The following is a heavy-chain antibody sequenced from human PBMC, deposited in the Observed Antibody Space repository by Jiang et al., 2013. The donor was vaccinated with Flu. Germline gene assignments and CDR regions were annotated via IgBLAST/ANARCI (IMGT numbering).Heavy chain of an antibody. CDR3: ARGFRNHDFWSTFLNGMDV. V-gene: IGHV4-39*07. CDR1: GGSISSSSYY. D-gene: IGHD3-3*01. J-gene: IGHJ6*01. Sequence: GPGLVKPSETLSLTCTVSGGSISSSSYYWGWIRQPPGKGLEWIGSIYYSGSTYYNPSLKSRVTISVHTSKNQFSLRLRSVTGADTAVYYCARGFRNHDFWSTFLNGMDVWGPRGPRVTVSS. CDR2: IYYSGST.